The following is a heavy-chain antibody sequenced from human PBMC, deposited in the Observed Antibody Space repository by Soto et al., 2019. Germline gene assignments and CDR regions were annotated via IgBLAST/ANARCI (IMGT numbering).Heavy chain of an antibody. V-gene: IGHV4-34*01. CDR1: GGSFSSYH. CDR2: INVIGST. Sequence: LSLTCAVYGGSFSSYHWSWIRQPPGKGLEWIGEINVIGSTNYNPSLKSRVTISVDTPKNQFSLKLTSMTAADTAVYYCARGYDTALAPIFWGQGSLVTVSS. J-gene: IGHJ4*02. CDR3: ARGYDTALAPIF. D-gene: IGHD5-18*01.